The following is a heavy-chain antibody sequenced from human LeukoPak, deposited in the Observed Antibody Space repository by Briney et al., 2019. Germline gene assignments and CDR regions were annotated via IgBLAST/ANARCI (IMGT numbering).Heavy chain of an antibody. D-gene: IGHD3-10*01. CDR1: GYTLTELS. V-gene: IGHV1-2*02. J-gene: IGHJ4*02. CDR3: ARDAVLHYGSGAPDY. CDR2: INPNSGGT. Sequence: ASVKVSCKVSGYTLTELSMHWVRQAPGQGLEWMGWINPNSGGTNYAQKFQGRVTMTRDTSISTAYMELSRLRSDDTAVYYCARDAVLHYGSGAPDYWGQGTLVTVSS.